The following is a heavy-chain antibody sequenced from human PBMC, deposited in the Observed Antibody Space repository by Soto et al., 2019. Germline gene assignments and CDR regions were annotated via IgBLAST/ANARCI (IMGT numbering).Heavy chain of an antibody. V-gene: IGHV1-69*13. J-gene: IGHJ6*02. CDR1: GGTFSSYA. D-gene: IGHD2-2*01. Sequence: SVKVSCKASGGTFSSYAISWVRQAPGQGLEWMGGIIPIFGTANYAQKFQGRVTITADESTSTAYMELSSLRSEDTAVYYCATRDIVVVPAAPYYYYYGMDVWGQGTTVTVSS. CDR2: IIPIFGTA. CDR3: ATRDIVVVPAAPYYYYYGMDV.